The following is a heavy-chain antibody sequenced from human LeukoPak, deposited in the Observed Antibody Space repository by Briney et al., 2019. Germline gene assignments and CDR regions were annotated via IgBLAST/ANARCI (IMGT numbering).Heavy chain of an antibody. J-gene: IGHJ4*02. CDR3: ARVDGSGSYYKGAFDY. CDR1: GFTFSSYS. Sequence: GGSPRLSCAASGFTFSSYSMNWVRQAPGKGLEWVSYISSSSSTIYYADSVKGRFTISRDNAKNSLYLQMNSLRDEDTAVYYCARVDGSGSYYKGAFDYWGQGTLVTVSS. V-gene: IGHV3-48*02. CDR2: ISSSSSTI. D-gene: IGHD3-10*01.